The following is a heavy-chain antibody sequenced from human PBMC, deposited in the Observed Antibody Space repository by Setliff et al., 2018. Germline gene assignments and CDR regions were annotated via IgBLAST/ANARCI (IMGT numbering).Heavy chain of an antibody. J-gene: IGHJ4*02. D-gene: IGHD2-2*01. Sequence: ASVKVSCKASGYTFTDYGVTWVRQAPGQGLEWVGWISPYTGNAYYAPKFQGRVSLTTDTSTTTAYMDLRSLRSDDTAVYYCERLVRYCSTTSCQRTSGDDFWGLGTLVTSPQ. CDR3: ERLVRYCSTTSCQRTSGDDF. CDR2: ISPYTGNA. CDR1: GYTFTDYG. V-gene: IGHV1-18*01.